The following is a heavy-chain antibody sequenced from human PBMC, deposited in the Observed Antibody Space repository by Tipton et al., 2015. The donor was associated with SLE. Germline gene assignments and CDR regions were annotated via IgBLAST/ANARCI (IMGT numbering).Heavy chain of an antibody. CDR2: INHTGGT. Sequence: LRLSCAVYGGSFSDYYWSWIRQTPGEGLEWIGEINHTGGTNYNPSLESRVTMSVDTSKNQLSLKLSSVTAADTAMYYCVRERKYVVRFRELVAPDLWGQGTAITVSS. CDR1: GGSFSDYY. J-gene: IGHJ3*01. CDR3: VRERKYVVRFRELVAPDL. D-gene: IGHD1-26*01. V-gene: IGHV4-34*01.